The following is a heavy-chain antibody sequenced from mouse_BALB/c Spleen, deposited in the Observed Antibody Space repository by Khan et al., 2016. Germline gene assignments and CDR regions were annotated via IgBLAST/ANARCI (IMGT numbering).Heavy chain of an antibody. CDR3: ARIHYYGYMNY. V-gene: IGHV4-1*02. Sequence: EVKLLESGGGLVQPGGSLKLSCAASGFDFSRYWMSWVRQAPGKGLEWIGEINPDSSTINYTPSLKDKFIISRDNAKNTLYLQMSKVRSEDTAPYFCARIHYYGYMNYWGQGTTLTVSS. CDR1: GFDFSRYW. D-gene: IGHD1-2*01. CDR2: INPDSSTI. J-gene: IGHJ2*01.